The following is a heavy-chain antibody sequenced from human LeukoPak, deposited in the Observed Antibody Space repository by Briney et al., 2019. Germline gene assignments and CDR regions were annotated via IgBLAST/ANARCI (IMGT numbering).Heavy chain of an antibody. CDR2: IWYDGSNK. CDR1: GFTFSRYA. V-gene: IGHV3-30*01. Sequence: PGRSLILSCAASGFTFSRYAMHWVRQAPGKGIELVAVIWYDGSNKYHAVSVKGRFTISRDNSRNTLYLQMNNLRAEDTAVYYCARDQVTMVRVITPANWFDPWGQGTLVTVSS. J-gene: IGHJ5*02. CDR3: ARDQVTMVRVITPANWFDP. D-gene: IGHD3-10*01.